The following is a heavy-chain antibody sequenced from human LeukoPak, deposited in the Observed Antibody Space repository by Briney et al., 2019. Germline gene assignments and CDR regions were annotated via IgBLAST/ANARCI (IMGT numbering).Heavy chain of an antibody. D-gene: IGHD3-22*01. J-gene: IGHJ4*02. CDR3: ARDDDRAREIDY. V-gene: IGHV1-69*04. CDR2: IIPILNIT. CDR1: RGTFSKYA. Sequence: SVKVSCKASRGTFSKYAISWVRQAPGQGLEWMGRIIPILNITHYAQKFQGRVAIAADKSTSTAYMELSSLRSEDTAVYYCARDDDRAREIDYWGQGTLVTVSS.